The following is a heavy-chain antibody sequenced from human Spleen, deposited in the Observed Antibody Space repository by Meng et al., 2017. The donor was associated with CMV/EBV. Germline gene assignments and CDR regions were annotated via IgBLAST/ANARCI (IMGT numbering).Heavy chain of an antibody. CDR1: GASISSGDYY. CDR3: ARLPDYYDSSGYYFDY. J-gene: IGHJ4*02. Sequence: SETLSLTCTVSGASISSGDYYWSWIRQPPGKGLEWIGYIYYSGSTYYNPSLKSRVTISVDTSKNQFSLKLSSVTAADTAVYYCARLPDYYDSSGYYFDYWGQGTLVTVSS. CDR2: IYYSGST. V-gene: IGHV4-30-4*08. D-gene: IGHD3-22*01.